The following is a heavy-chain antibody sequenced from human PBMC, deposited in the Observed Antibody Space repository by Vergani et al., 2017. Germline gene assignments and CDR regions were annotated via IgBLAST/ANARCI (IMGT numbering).Heavy chain of an antibody. J-gene: IGHJ6*04. Sequence: QVQLQQWGAGLLKPSETLSLTCGVYGRSFSGYYGTWIRQTPEKGLEWIGEINHSGDTNYNPSLKSRLTISIDISKNQFFLTLRSVTAADTAFYYCARGRVGLHVWGRGTAVTVSS. CDR2: INHSGDT. V-gene: IGHV4-34*02. CDR1: GRSFSGYY. CDR3: ARGRVGLHV.